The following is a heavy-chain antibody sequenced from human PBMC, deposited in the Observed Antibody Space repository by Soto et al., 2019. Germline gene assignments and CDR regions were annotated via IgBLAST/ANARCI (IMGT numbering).Heavy chain of an antibody. CDR2: IYYSGST. CDR1: GDSSSSSSYY. D-gene: IGHD4-17*01. J-gene: IGHJ4*02. V-gene: IGHV4-39*01. CDR3: ARRRGDYVPRYFDY. Sequence: PSETLSLTCTVSGDSSSSSSYYWGWIRQPPGKGLEWIGSIYYSGSTYYNPSLKSRVTISVDTSKNQFSLKLSSVTAADTAVYYCARRRGDYVPRYFDYWGQGTLVTVST.